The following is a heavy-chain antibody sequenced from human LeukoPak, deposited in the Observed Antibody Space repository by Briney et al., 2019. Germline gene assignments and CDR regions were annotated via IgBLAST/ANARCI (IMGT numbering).Heavy chain of an antibody. Sequence: SETLSLTCAAYGGSFSGYYWSWIRQPPGKGLEWIGEINHSGSTNYNPSLKSRVTISVDTSKNQFSLKLSSVTAADTAVYYCARGLTSGYYTGICFDYWGQGTLVTVSS. J-gene: IGHJ4*02. CDR2: INHSGST. CDR3: ARGLTSGYYTGICFDY. D-gene: IGHD3-3*01. CDR1: GGSFSGYY. V-gene: IGHV4-34*01.